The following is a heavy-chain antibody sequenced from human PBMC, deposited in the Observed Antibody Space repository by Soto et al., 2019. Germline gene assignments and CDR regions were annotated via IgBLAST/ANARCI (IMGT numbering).Heavy chain of an antibody. J-gene: IGHJ4*02. V-gene: IGHV1-2*02. CDR2: INPSTGGT. CDR3: ARDLGGLRDPFDN. CDR1: GYRFTGYY. Sequence: QVHLVQSGAEVKKPGASVKVSCKASGYRFTGYYIHWVRQAPGQDFGWLGWINPSTGGTSYTQKFQGRVTVTRDTSISTAYMELTRLTSDDPAVYYCARDLGGLRDPFDNWGQGTRITV. D-gene: IGHD3-16*01.